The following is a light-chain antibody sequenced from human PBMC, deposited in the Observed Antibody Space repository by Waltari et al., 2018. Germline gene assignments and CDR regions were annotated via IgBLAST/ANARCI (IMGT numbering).Light chain of an antibody. J-gene: IGKJ1*01. CDR2: GAS. CDR1: QSVSSN. CDR3: LQHNSYLT. V-gene: IGKV3-15*01. Sequence: EIVMTQSPATLSVSPGERATLSCRARQSVSSNLAWYQQKPGQAPRLLIYGASTRATGIPARFSGSGSGTEFTLTISSLQPEDFATYYCLQHNSYLTFGQGTKVEIK.